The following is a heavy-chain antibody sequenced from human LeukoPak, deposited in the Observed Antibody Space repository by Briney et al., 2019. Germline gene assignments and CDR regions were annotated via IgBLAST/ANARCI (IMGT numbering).Heavy chain of an antibody. J-gene: IGHJ4*02. CDR1: GYSFIRYW. Sequence: GESLKISCKGSGYSFIRYWIGWVRPMPGKGLEWMGNIYPGDSDTRYSPSFQGQVTISADKSISTAYLQWSGLKASDTAMYYCARLQSYYFNYWGQGTLVTVSS. CDR3: ARLQSYYFNY. D-gene: IGHD4-11*01. CDR2: IYPGDSDT. V-gene: IGHV5-51*01.